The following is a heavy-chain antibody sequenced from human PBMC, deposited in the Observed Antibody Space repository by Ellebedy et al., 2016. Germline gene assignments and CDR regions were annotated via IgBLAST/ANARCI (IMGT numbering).Heavy chain of an antibody. D-gene: IGHD2-21*02. CDR2: ITSRSTYI. Sequence: GGSLRLSXAASGFTFSSYTLNWVRQAPGKGLEWVSSITSRSTYIYYADSGKGRFTISRDNAKISLYLQMNSLRAEDTAMYYCARAWGGGDSYFDYWGQGTLVTVSS. V-gene: IGHV3-21*01. CDR1: GFTFSSYT. CDR3: ARAWGGGDSYFDY. J-gene: IGHJ4*02.